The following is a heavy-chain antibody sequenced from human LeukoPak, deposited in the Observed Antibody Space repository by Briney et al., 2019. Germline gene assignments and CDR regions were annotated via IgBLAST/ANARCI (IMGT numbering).Heavy chain of an antibody. CDR2: ISPYNGNT. CDR1: GYTLTELS. J-gene: IGHJ3*02. V-gene: IGHV1-18*03. CDR3: ARAQRQWYTSDAFDI. D-gene: IGHD6-19*01. Sequence: ASVKVSCKVSGYTLTELSMHWVRQAPGQGLEWMGWISPYNGNTNYAQKFQGRVTMTTDTSTSTVYLEVTSLRSDDMAVYFCARAQRQWYTSDAFDIWGQGTMLTVSS.